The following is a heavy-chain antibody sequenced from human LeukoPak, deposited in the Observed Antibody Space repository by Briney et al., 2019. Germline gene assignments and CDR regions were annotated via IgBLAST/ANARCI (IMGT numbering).Heavy chain of an antibody. J-gene: IGHJ5*02. D-gene: IGHD3-22*01. CDR3: AGTGNHYYDRSGYPDNWFDP. CDR1: GFTFSDYY. CDR2: ISSSGSTI. Sequence: GGSLRLSCAASGFTFSDYYMSWIRQAPGKGLEWVSYISSSGSTIYYADSVKGRFTISRDNAKNSLYLQMNSLRAEDTAVYYCAGTGNHYYDRSGYPDNWFDPWGQGTLVTVSS. V-gene: IGHV3-11*01.